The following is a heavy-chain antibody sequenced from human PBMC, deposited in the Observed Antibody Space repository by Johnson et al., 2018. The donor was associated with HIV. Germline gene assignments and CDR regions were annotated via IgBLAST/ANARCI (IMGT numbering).Heavy chain of an antibody. CDR1: GFTFSSYA. J-gene: IGHJ3*02. V-gene: IGHV3-30-3*01. CDR2: ISYDGSNK. CDR3: ARERGYSSVLWKLSEDAFDI. Sequence: QMQLVESGGGLVKPGGSLRLSCAASGFTFSSYAMHWVRQAPGKGLEWVAVISYDGSNKYYADSVKGRFTISRDNSKNTLYLQMNSLRAEDTAVYYCARERGYSSVLWKLSEDAFDIWGQGTMVTVSS. D-gene: IGHD6-19*01.